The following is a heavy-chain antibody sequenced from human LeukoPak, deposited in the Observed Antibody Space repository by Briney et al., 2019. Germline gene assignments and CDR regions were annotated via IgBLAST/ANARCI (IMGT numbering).Heavy chain of an antibody. CDR1: GYTFTGYY. CDR2: ISAYNGNT. CDR3: ARGGGYAPYYYYYMDV. J-gene: IGHJ6*03. D-gene: IGHD5-12*01. Sequence: ASVKVSCKASGYTFTGYYMHWVRQAPGQGLEWMGWISAYNGNTNYAQKLQGRVTMTTDTSTSTAYMELRSLRSDDTAVYYCARGGGYAPYYYYYMDVWGKGTTVTVSS. V-gene: IGHV1-18*04.